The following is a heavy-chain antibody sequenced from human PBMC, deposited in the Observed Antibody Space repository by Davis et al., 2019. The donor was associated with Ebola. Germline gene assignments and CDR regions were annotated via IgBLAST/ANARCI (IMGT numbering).Heavy chain of an antibody. V-gene: IGHV4-59*08. CDR1: GGSIRSSY. J-gene: IGHJ3*02. Sequence: SETLSLTFTVPGGSIRSSYWSWIRQPPGKGLEWTGYIYYSGSTNYNPSLKSRVTILLDTSRNQFSLKLTSATAADTAVYYCARPWYSGTYYDAYDIWGQGTMVAVSS. D-gene: IGHD1-26*01. CDR3: ARPWYSGTYYDAYDI. CDR2: IYYSGST.